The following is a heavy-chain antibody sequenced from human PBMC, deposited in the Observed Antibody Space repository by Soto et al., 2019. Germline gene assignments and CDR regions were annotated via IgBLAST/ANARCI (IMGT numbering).Heavy chain of an antibody. Sequence: AAVKVASKASGYTFPSYYMHRVRQAPGQGLEWMGIINPSGGSTSYAQKFQGRVTMTRDTSTSTVYMELSSLRSEDTAVYYCARVRNIGPDSSGYYQYWGQGTLVTVSX. CDR3: ARVRNIGPDSSGYYQY. D-gene: IGHD3-22*01. V-gene: IGHV1-46*01. CDR2: INPSGGST. J-gene: IGHJ4*02. CDR1: GYTFPSYY.